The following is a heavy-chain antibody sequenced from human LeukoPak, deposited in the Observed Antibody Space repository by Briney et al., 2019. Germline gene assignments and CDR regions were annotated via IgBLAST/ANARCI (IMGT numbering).Heavy chain of an antibody. CDR1: GFTFSSYD. CDR2: IYSGGTT. D-gene: IGHD6-6*01. J-gene: IGHJ5*02. CDR3: ASSVGDSRSSNWFDP. V-gene: IGHV3-66*01. Sequence: PGGSLRLSCAASGFTFSSYDMHWVRQAPGKGLEWVSVIYSGGTTYYADSVKGRFIISRDNSKNTLYLQMNSLRAEDTAVYYCASSVGDSRSSNWFDPWGQGTLVTVSS.